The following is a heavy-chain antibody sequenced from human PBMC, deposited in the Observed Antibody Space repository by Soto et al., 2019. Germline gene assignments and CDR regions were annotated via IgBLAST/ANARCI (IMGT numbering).Heavy chain of an antibody. V-gene: IGHV6-1*01. J-gene: IGHJ6*02. CDR2: TYYRSKWFN. Sequence: SQTLSLTCVISGDSVSSNSAAWNWIRQSPSRGLEWLGRTYYRSKWFNDYAVSVKSRITINPDTSKNHFSLQLNSVTPEDTAVYYCARHGPRVYYDNSDYYYYGMDVWGQGTTVTVSS. D-gene: IGHD3-22*01. CDR3: ARHGPRVYYDNSDYYYYGMDV. CDR1: GDSVSSNSAA.